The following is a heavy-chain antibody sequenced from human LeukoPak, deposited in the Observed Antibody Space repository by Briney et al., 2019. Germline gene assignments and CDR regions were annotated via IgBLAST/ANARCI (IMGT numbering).Heavy chain of an antibody. V-gene: IGHV3-53*01. CDR1: GFPFSTQN. J-gene: IGHJ4*02. CDR2: MYADGAT. D-gene: IGHD3-3*01. CDR3: ARGHDLSRPGPFDY. Sequence: GGSLRLSCAASGFPFSTQNMNWVRQASGKGLEWVSFMYADGATHYADSVKGRLTISRDISKNTLFLQMDSLRAEDTAVYYCARGHDLSRPGPFDYWGRGALVTVSS.